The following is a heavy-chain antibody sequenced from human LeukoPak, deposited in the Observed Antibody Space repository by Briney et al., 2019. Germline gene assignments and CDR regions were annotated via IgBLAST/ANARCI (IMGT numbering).Heavy chain of an antibody. CDR2: ISAYNGNT. CDR3: ARVLGKIAVAGTVFDY. D-gene: IGHD6-19*01. CDR1: GYTFTGYY. J-gene: IGHJ4*02. V-gene: IGHV1-18*04. Sequence: ASVKVSCKASGYTFTGYYMHWVRQAPGQGLEWMGWISAYNGNTNYAQKLQGRVTMTTDTSTSTAYMELRSLRSDDTAVYYCARVLGKIAVAGTVFDYWGQGTLVTVSS.